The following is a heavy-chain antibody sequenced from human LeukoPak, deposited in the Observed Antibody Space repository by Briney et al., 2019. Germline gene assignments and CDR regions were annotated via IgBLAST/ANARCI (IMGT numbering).Heavy chain of an antibody. D-gene: IGHD5-18*01. CDR3: ARDAGYSYGYIYYYYGMDV. Sequence: GASLRLSCAASGFTFSSYGMHWVRQAPGKGLEWVAVIWYDGSNKYYADSVKGRFTISRDNSKNTLYLQMNSLRAEDTAVYYCARDAGYSYGYIYYYYGMDVWGKGTTVTVSS. CDR2: IWYDGSNK. CDR1: GFTFSSYG. V-gene: IGHV3-33*01. J-gene: IGHJ6*04.